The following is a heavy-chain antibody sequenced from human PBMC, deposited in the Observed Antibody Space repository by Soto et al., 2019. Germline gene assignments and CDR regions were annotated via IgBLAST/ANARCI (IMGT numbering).Heavy chain of an antibody. D-gene: IGHD2-15*01. CDR3: AKDRISYMDV. J-gene: IGHJ6*03. CDR1: GFTFSSYA. CDR2: ISGSGGST. V-gene: IGHV3-23*01. Sequence: EVQLFESGGGLVQPGGSLRLSCAASGFTFSSYAMSWVRQAPGKGLEWVSAISGSGGSTFYADSVKGRFSISRDNSKNTLYLQMNTLRAEDTALYYCAKDRISYMDVWGKGTTVTVSS.